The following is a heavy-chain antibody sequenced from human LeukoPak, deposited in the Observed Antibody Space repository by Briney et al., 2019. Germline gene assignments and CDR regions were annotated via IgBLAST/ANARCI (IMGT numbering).Heavy chain of an antibody. V-gene: IGHV1-8*03. CDR2: MNPNSGNT. CDR1: GYTFTSYD. D-gene: IGHD3-22*01. J-gene: IGHJ4*02. CDR3: ARAGTDHYYDSSGSLY. Sequence: ASVKVSCKASGYTFTSYDINWVRQATGQGLEWMGWMNPNSGNTGYAQKFQGRVTITRNTSISTAYMELSSLRSEDTAVYYCARAGTDHYYDSSGSLYWGQGTLVTVSS.